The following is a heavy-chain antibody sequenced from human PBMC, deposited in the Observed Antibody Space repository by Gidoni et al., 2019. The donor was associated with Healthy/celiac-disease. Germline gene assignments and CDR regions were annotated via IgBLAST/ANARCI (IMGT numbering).Heavy chain of an antibody. CDR3: ARLSWRYCSSTSCYRRGYSGYDVIDY. V-gene: IGHV4-34*01. CDR2: INHSGST. CDR1: GGSFSGYY. Sequence: QVQLQQWGAGLLKPPETLSLTCAVYGGSFSGYYWSWISQPPGKGLEWIGEINHSGSTNYNPSLKSRVTISVDTSKNQFSLKLSSVTAADTAVYYCARLSWRYCSSTSCYRRGYSGYDVIDYWGQGTLVTVSS. J-gene: IGHJ4*02. D-gene: IGHD2-2*01.